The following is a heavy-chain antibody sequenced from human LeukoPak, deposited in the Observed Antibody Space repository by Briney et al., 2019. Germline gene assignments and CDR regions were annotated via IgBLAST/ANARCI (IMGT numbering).Heavy chain of an antibody. CDR3: AKSGGYCSSTSCPYSGPHDAFDI. J-gene: IGHJ3*02. CDR1: GFTFSAFP. Sequence: GGSLRPSCAALGFTFSAFPMGGAPRVPGKGLNGSPAFSGRGGGPYYADSVKGRFTISRDNSKNTLYLQMNSLRAEDTAVYYCAKSGGYCSSTSCPYSGPHDAFDIWGQGTMVTVSS. CDR2: FSGRGGGP. V-gene: IGHV3-23*01. D-gene: IGHD2-2*03.